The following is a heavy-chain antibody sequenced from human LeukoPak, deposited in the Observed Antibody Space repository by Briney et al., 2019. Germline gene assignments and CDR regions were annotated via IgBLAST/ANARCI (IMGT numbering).Heavy chain of an antibody. CDR2: ISSNGGST. V-gene: IGHV3-64*01. J-gene: IGHJ3*02. CDR1: GFTFSRYS. D-gene: IGHD6-19*01. Sequence: GGSLRLSCAASGFTFSRYSMHWVRQAPGKGLEYVSGISSNGGSTYYANSVKGRFTISRDNSKNTLYLQMGSLRAEDMAVYYCARAGSGWYSGYDAFDIWGQGTMVTVSS. CDR3: ARAGSGWYSGYDAFDI.